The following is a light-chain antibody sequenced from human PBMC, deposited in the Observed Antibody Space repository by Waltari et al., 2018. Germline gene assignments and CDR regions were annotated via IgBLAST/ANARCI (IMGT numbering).Light chain of an antibody. CDR2: MGS. CDR3: MQALQTPRLT. V-gene: IGKV2-28*01. Sequence: DIVLTQSPLSLPVTPGEPASISCRSSERLLHSNGYNYLDWYVQKPGQSPQLLIYMGSSRASGVPDRISGSGSGTDFTLKISRVEAEDVGMYYCMQALQTPRLTFGGGTRVEIK. CDR1: ERLLHSNGYNY. J-gene: IGKJ4*01.